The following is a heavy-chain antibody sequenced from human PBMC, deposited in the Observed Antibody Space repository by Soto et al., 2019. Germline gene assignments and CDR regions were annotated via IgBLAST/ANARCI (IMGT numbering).Heavy chain of an antibody. Sequence: QVQLVQSGAEVKKPGSSVKVSCKASGDTDTNYVISWVRQAPGQGLEWMGGIFPKFGTTYSAQKLQDRLTITADESTSTVYMQLSSLRLDGTAVYYCEAEMTFGKLSGVWGQGTTVTVSS. D-gene: IGHD3-16*02. CDR3: EAEMTFGKLSGV. V-gene: IGHV1-69*01. CDR2: IFPKFGTT. CDR1: GDTDTNYV. J-gene: IGHJ6*02.